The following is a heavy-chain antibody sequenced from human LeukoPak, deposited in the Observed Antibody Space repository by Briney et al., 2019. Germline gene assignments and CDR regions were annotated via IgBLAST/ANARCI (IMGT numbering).Heavy chain of an antibody. V-gene: IGHV1-69*13. CDR3: AGGGYYPFLYYYCGMDV. CDR2: IIPIFGTA. CDR1: GGTFSSYA. D-gene: IGHD3-22*01. Sequence: ASVKVSCKASGGTFSSYAISWVRQAPGQGLEWMGGIIPIFGTANYAQKFQGRVTITADESTSTAYMELSSLRSEDTAVYYCAGGGYYPFLYYYCGMDVWGQGTTVTVSS. J-gene: IGHJ6*02.